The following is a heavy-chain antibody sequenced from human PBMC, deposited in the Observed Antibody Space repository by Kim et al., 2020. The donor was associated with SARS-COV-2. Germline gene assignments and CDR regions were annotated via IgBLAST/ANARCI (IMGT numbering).Heavy chain of an antibody. J-gene: IGHJ4*02. CDR2: ISSIGVTK. CDR1: GFSFSNYA. Sequence: GGSLRLSCSASGFSFSNYAMHWVRQAPGKGLECVSAISSIGVTKVYADSVKGRFTISRDNSKNTFWLQMSSLRVEDTAVYYCVRRNFYGGGGYLYWGQGTTVTVSS. D-gene: IGHD3-10*01. CDR3: VRRNFYGGGGYLY. V-gene: IGHV3-64D*06.